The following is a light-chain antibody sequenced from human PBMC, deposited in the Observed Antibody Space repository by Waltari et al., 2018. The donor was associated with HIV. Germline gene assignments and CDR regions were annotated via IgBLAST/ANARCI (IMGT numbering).Light chain of an antibody. J-gene: IGKJ5*01. V-gene: IGKV3-11*01. CDR2: DAS. Sequence: EVVLKQSPSTLSLSQGERATLSCRASQNIGNYLAWNQQKPGQAPRLLIYDASTRASGIPARFSGIGSGTDFTLTISSLEPEDVAVYYCQQRSNWPPVTFGQGTRLEI. CDR1: QNIGNY. CDR3: QQRSNWPPVT.